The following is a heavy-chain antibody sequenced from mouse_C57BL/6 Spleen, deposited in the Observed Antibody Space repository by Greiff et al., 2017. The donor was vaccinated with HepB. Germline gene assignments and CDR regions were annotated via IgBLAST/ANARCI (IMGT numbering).Heavy chain of an antibody. V-gene: IGHV5-4*01. J-gene: IGHJ2*01. CDR1: GFTFSSYA. Sequence: EVHLVESGGGLVKPGGSLKLSCAASGFTFSSYAMSWVRQTPEKRLEWVATISDGGSYTYYPDNVKGRFTISRDNAKNNLYLQMSHLKSEDTAMYYCARERDGYLYFDYWGQGTTLTVSS. D-gene: IGHD2-3*01. CDR3: ARERDGYLYFDY. CDR2: ISDGGSYT.